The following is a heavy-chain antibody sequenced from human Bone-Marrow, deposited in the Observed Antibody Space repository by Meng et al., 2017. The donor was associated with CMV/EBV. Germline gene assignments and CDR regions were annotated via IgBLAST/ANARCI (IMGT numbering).Heavy chain of an antibody. V-gene: IGHV3-15*01. D-gene: IGHD2-2*01. Sequence: GGSLRLSCAASGFTFSNAWMSWVRQAPGKGLEWVGRIKSKTDGGTTDYAAPVKGRFTISRDDSKNTLYLQMNSLKTEDTAVYYCTTDKESGIVVVTAQADYWGQGTLVTVSS. CDR2: IKSKTDGGTT. CDR3: TTDKESGIVVVTAQADY. CDR1: GFTFSNAW. J-gene: IGHJ4*02.